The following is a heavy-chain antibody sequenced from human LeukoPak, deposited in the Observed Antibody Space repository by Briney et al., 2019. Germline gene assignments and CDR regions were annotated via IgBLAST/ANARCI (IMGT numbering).Heavy chain of an antibody. CDR2: IYTSGST. CDR3: ARVDSYGFSYWFDP. D-gene: IGHD5-18*01. V-gene: IGHV4-4*07. Sequence: SETLSLTCTVSGGSISSYYWSWIRQPAGKGLEWIGRIYTSGSTNYNPSLKSRVTMSVDTSKNQFSLKLSSVTAADTAVYYCARVDSYGFSYWFDPWGQGTLVTVSS. J-gene: IGHJ5*02. CDR1: GGSISSYY.